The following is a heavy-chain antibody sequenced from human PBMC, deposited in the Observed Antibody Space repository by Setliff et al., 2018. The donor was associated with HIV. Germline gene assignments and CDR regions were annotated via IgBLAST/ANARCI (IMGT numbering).Heavy chain of an antibody. CDR1: GGSFSIYY. J-gene: IGHJ6*03. CDR3: ARGSTSSWSYHYMDV. D-gene: IGHD6-6*01. V-gene: IGHV4-34*01. Sequence: SETLSLTCAVSGGSFSIYYWSWIRQPPGKGLEWIGEINHSGSTNYNPSLKSRVTISVDTSKNQFSLKLSSVTAADTAVYYCARGSTSSWSYHYMDVWGKGTTVTVSS. CDR2: INHSGST.